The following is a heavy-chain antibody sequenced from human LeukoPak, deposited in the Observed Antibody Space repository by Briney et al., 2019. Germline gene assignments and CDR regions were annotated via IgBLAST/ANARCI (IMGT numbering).Heavy chain of an antibody. V-gene: IGHV4-39*07. CDR1: GGSISSGSYY. J-gene: IGHJ4*02. D-gene: IGHD3-22*01. Sequence: PSETLSLTCTVSGGSISSGSYYWGWIRQPPGKGLEWIGSIYFTGKTYYKPSLESRLTLSIDTSNNQFFLRLTSVTAADTAVYYCARDWEYYSDRSGYNDYWGQGTLVTVSS. CDR3: ARDWEYYSDRSGYNDY. CDR2: IYFTGKT.